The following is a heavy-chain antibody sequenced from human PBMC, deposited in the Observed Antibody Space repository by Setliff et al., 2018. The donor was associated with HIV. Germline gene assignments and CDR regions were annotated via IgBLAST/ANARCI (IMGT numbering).Heavy chain of an antibody. D-gene: IGHD3-22*01. CDR3: TRDFSESNGFALDY. Sequence: LGLSCAGSGFTFGDYSMHWVRQAPGKGLVWVSRINSDGSSRRYADSVRGRFTISRDNAKNTLYLQMNSLRAEDTAVYYCTRDFSESNGFALDYWGQGTLVTVSS. CDR1: GFTFGDYS. V-gene: IGHV3-74*01. J-gene: IGHJ4*02. CDR2: INSDGSSR.